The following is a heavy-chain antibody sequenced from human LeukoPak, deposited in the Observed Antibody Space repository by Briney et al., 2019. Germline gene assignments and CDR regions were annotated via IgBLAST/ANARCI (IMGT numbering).Heavy chain of an antibody. J-gene: IGHJ4*02. D-gene: IGHD4-17*01. CDR3: ARDGPTVTTGSFDY. CDR1: GFTFSSYS. V-gene: IGHV3-21*01. Sequence: GGSLRLSCADSGFTFSSYSMNWVRQAPGKGLEWVSSISSSSSYIYYADSVKGRFTISRDNAKNSLYLQMNSLRAEDTAVYYCARDGPTVTTGSFDYWGQGTLVTVSS. CDR2: ISSSSSYI.